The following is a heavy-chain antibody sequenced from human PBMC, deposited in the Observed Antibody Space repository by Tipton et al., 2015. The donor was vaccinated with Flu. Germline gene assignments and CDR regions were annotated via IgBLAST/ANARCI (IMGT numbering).Heavy chain of an antibody. Sequence: SLRLSCAASGFTFSDYYMSWIRQAPGKGLEWVSYISSSGSTIYYADSVKGRFTISRDNAKNSLYLQMNSLRAEDTAVYYCASSDTAMVNSFDYWGQGTLVTVSS. CDR2: ISSSGSTI. CDR3: ASSDTAMVNSFDY. CDR1: GFTFSDYY. D-gene: IGHD5-18*01. J-gene: IGHJ4*02. V-gene: IGHV3-11*01.